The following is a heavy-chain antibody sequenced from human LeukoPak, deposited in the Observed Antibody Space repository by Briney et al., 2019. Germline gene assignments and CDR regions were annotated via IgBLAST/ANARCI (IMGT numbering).Heavy chain of an antibody. CDR3: AKASIYVYYGMDV. CDR2: ISYDGSNK. Sequence: GGSLRLSCAASGFTFTNYGMHWVRQAPGKALEGLRVISYDGSNKYYADAVTGRFTISRDNSKNTLNLQMNSLRVEDTAVYYCAKASIYVYYGMDVWGQGTTVTVSS. V-gene: IGHV3-30*18. J-gene: IGHJ6*02. CDR1: GFTFTNYG. D-gene: IGHD3-16*02.